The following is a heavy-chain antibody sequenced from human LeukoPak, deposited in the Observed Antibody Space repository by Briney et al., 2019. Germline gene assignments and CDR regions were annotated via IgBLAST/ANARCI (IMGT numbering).Heavy chain of an antibody. V-gene: IGHV4-34*01. CDR1: GGSFSGYY. Sequence: ETLSLTCALYGGSFSGYYWSWIRQPPGKGLEWIGEINHSGSTNHNPSLKSRVTISVDTSKNQFSLKLSSVTAADTAVYYCARSGSSGYYPTFFYWGQGTLVTVSS. CDR3: ARSGSSGYYPTFFY. CDR2: INHSGST. D-gene: IGHD3-22*01. J-gene: IGHJ4*02.